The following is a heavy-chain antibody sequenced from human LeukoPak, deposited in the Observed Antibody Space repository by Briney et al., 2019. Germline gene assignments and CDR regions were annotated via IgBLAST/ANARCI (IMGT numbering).Heavy chain of an antibody. CDR1: GFTFSSYS. CDR3: ARDSGETVVVPAAIRLYYYYMDV. CDR2: ISSNSSTK. J-gene: IGHJ6*03. D-gene: IGHD2-2*01. V-gene: IGHV3-48*04. Sequence: GGSLRLPCAASGFTFSSYSMNWVRQAPGKGLELVSYISSNSSTKYYADSVKGRFTISRDNAKNSLYLQMNSLRAEDTAVYYCARDSGETVVVPAAIRLYYYYMDVWGKGTTVTVSS.